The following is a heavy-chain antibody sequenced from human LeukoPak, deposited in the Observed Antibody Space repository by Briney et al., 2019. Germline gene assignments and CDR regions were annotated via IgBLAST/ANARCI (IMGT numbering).Heavy chain of an antibody. CDR3: ARAPQNYYYGMDV. CDR2: IFYRGST. J-gene: IGHJ6*02. Sequence: SETLSLTCTVSGGSISAYYWSWIRQPPGKVLEWIGYIFYRGSTTYNPSLKSRVTISQDTSKNQVSLMLSSVTAADTAVYYCARAPQNYYYGMDVWGQGTSVTVSS. CDR1: GGSISAYY. V-gene: IGHV4-59*01.